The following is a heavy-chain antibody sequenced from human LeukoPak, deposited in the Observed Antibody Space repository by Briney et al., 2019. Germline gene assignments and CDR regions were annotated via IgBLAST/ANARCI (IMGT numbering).Heavy chain of an antibody. V-gene: IGHV4-39*07. Sequence: SETLSLTCTVSGGSISSSSYYWGWIRQPPGKGLEWIGNIYYSGSTYYNPSLKSRVTISIDTSKNQFSLKLSSVTAADTAVYYCARTYSGRSYYFDCWGQGTLVTVSS. J-gene: IGHJ4*02. CDR2: IYYSGST. CDR3: ARTYSGRSYYFDC. D-gene: IGHD1-26*01. CDR1: GGSISSSSYY.